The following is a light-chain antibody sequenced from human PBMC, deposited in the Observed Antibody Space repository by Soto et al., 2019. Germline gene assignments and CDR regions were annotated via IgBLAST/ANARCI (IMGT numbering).Light chain of an antibody. Sequence: MTQSPSSLSASVGDRVTITCRASQTISSWLAWYQQKPGKAPKLLIYKASTLKSGVPSRFSGSGSGTEFTLTISSLQPDDFATYDCQHYNSYSEAVGQGTKVEIK. V-gene: IGKV1-5*03. CDR1: QTISSW. J-gene: IGKJ1*01. CDR2: KAS. CDR3: QHYNSYSEA.